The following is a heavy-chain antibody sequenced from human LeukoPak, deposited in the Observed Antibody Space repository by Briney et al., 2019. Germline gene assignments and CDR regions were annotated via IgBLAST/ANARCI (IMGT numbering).Heavy chain of an antibody. V-gene: IGHV4-34*01. D-gene: IGHD2-2*01. CDR1: GGSFSGYY. J-gene: IGHJ5*02. CDR2: INHSGST. CDR3: ARVGYCSSTSCYYGVSP. Sequence: SETLSLTCAVYGGSFSGYYWSWIRQPPGKGLEWIGEINHSGSTNYNPSLKSRVTISVDTSKNQFSLKLSSVTAADTAVYYCARVGYCSSTSCYYGVSPWGQGTLVTVSS.